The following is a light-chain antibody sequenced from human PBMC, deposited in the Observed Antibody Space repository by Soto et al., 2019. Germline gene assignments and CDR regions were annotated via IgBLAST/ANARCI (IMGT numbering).Light chain of an antibody. CDR2: GAS. V-gene: IGKV3-20*01. CDR3: QQYGSSPLT. CDR1: QSISSSS. Sequence: EIVLTQSPGTLSLSPGERATLSCRASQSISSSSLAWYQQKPGQAPRLLIYGASSRATGIPDRFSGSGSGTDFTITISRLEPEDFAVYYCQQYGSSPLTFGGGTKVEIK. J-gene: IGKJ4*01.